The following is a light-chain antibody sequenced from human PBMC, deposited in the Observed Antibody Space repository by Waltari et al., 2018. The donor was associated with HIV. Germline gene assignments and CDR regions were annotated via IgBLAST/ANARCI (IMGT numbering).Light chain of an antibody. CDR2: DNN. CDR3: GTWDSSLSAGV. V-gene: IGLV1-51*01. Sequence: QSVLTQPPSVSAAPGQKVTISCSGSHSNTANNYVSWYQQLPGTAPKLLIYDNNKRPSGIPDRFSGSKSGTSATLGITGLQTGDEADYYCGTWDSSLSAGVFGGGTKLTVL. CDR1: HSNTANNY. J-gene: IGLJ2*01.